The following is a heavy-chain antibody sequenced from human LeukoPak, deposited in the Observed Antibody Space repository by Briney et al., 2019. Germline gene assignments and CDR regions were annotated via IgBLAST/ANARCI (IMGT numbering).Heavy chain of an antibody. Sequence: SETLSLTCTVSGGSISSSSYYWGWIRQPPGKGLEWIGSIYYSGSTYYNPSLKSRVTISVDTSKNQFSLKLSSVTAADTAVYYCASFMVRGYYFDYWGQGTLVAVSS. CDR3: ASFMVRGYYFDY. CDR1: GGSISSSSYY. D-gene: IGHD3-10*01. J-gene: IGHJ4*02. V-gene: IGHV4-39*07. CDR2: IYYSGST.